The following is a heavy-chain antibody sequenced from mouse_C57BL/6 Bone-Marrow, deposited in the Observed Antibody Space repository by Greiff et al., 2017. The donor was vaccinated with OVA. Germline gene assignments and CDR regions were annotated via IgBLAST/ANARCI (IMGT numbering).Heavy chain of an antibody. Sequence: QVQLQQSGAELVRPGASVTLSCKASGYTFTDYEMHWVKQTPVHGLEWIGAIDPETGGTAYNQKFKGKAILTADKSSSTAYMELRSLTSEDSAVYYCTRPRAMDYWGQGTSVTVSA. V-gene: IGHV1-15*01. CDR3: TRPRAMDY. CDR2: IDPETGGT. J-gene: IGHJ4*01. CDR1: GYTFTDYE.